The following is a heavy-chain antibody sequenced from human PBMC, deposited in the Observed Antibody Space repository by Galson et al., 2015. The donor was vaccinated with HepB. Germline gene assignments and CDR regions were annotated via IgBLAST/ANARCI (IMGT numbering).Heavy chain of an antibody. CDR3: ARELGGLYSFFDY. D-gene: IGHD2-21*01. CDR2: IWYDGSNK. V-gene: IGHV3-33*01. J-gene: IGHJ4*02. CDR1: GFTFSSYG. Sequence: SLRLSCAASGFTFSSYGMHWVRQAPGKGLEWVAVIWYDGSNKYYADSVKGRFTISRDNSKNTLYLQMNSLRAEDTAVYYCARELGGLYSFFDYWGQGTLVTVSS.